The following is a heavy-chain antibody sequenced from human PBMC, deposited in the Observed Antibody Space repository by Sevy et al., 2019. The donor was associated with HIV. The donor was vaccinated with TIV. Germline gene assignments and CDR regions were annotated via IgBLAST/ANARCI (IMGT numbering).Heavy chain of an antibody. CDR1: GFTFSDYN. CDR2: ISVLSNYI. CDR3: ARGVRSCEACYQ. J-gene: IGHJ3*01. V-gene: IGHV3-21*01. Sequence: GGSLRLSCAASGFTFSDYNMNWVRQAPGKGLEWVSYISVLSNYIYYADSVKGRFSISRDNAKNSLFLQMNSLRAEDMALYYCARGVRSCEACYQWGQGTMVTVSS. D-gene: IGHD3-16*02.